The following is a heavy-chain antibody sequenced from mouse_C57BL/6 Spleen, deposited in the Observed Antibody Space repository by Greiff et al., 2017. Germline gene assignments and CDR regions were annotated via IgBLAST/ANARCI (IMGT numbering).Heavy chain of an antibody. Sequence: VQLKESGAELARPGASVKLSCKASGYTFTSYGISWVKQRTGQGLEWIGEIYPRSGNTYYNEKFKGKATLTADKSSSTAYMELRSLTSEDSAVYFCARSGADGYYYFDYWGQGTTLTVSS. D-gene: IGHD2-3*01. CDR2: IYPRSGNT. V-gene: IGHV1-81*01. CDR3: ARSGADGYYYFDY. J-gene: IGHJ2*01. CDR1: GYTFTSYG.